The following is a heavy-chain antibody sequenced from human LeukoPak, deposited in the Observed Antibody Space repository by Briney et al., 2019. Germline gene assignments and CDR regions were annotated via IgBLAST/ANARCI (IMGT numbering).Heavy chain of an antibody. V-gene: IGHV4-59*01. Sequence: SETLSLTCTVSGGSISSYYWSWIRQPPGKGLEWIGYIYYSGSTNYNPSLKSRVTISVGTSKNQFSLKLSSVTAADTAVYYCARVVRGYSGYVNFDYWGQGTLVTVSS. J-gene: IGHJ4*02. CDR2: IYYSGST. D-gene: IGHD5-12*01. CDR1: GGSISSYY. CDR3: ARVVRGYSGYVNFDY.